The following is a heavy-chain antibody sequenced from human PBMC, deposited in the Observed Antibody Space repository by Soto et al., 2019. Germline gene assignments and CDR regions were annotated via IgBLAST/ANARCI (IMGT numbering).Heavy chain of an antibody. V-gene: IGHV1-69*01. D-gene: IGHD6-13*01. J-gene: IGHJ6*02. CDR2: ISPIFGTA. CDR1: GGTFSSYA. CDR3: ARRELKLSGTHYYYGMDV. Sequence: QVQLVQSGAEVKKPGSSVKVSCKASGGTFSSYAISWVRQAPGQGLEWMGGISPIFGTANYAQKFQGRVTITADDSTRTDYLELSRLRSEDTAVYYCARRELKLSGTHYYYGMDVWGQGTTVTVSS.